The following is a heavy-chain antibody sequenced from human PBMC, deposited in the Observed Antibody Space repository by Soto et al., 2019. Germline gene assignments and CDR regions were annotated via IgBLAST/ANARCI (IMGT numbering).Heavy chain of an antibody. J-gene: IGHJ1*01. D-gene: IGHD6-6*01. V-gene: IGHV3-53*01. CDR3: ARDLGSSWSPKYFQH. Sequence: GGSLRLSCAASGFTVSSNYMSWVRQAPGKGLEWVSVIYSGGSTYYADSVKGRFTISRDNAKNSLYLQMNSLRAEDTAVYYCARDLGSSWSPKYFQHWGQGTLVTVSS. CDR1: GFTVSSNY. CDR2: IYSGGST.